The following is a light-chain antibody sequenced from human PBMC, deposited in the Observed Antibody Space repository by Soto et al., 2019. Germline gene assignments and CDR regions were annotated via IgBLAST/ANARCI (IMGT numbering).Light chain of an antibody. J-gene: IGLJ1*01. CDR2: EVS. CDR3: SSYTSSSTPYV. CDR1: SSDVGGYNY. V-gene: IGLV2-14*01. Sequence: YALTEPACVCGSTGQSITISCTGTSSDVGGYNYVSWYQQHPGKAPKLMIYEVSNRPSGVSNRFSGSKSGNTASLTISGLQAEDEADYYCSSYTSSSTPYVFGTGTKVTVL.